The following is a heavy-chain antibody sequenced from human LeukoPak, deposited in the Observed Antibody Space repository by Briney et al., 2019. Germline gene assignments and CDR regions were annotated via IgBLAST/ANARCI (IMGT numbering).Heavy chain of an antibody. V-gene: IGHV3-21*01. CDR1: GFTFSSYS. CDR2: ISSSSSYI. CDR3: ARESVDCFDY. Sequence: GGSLRLSCAASGFTFSSYSMNWVRQAPGKGLEWVSSISSSSSYIFYTDSVKGRFTISRDNAKNSLYLQMNSLRAEDTAVYYCARESVDCFDYWAQGTLVTVSS. J-gene: IGHJ4*02. D-gene: IGHD5-12*01.